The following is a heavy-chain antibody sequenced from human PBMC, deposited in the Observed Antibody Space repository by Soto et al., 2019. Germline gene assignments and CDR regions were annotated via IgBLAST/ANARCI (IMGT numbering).Heavy chain of an antibody. CDR1: GGSVSSGSYY. Sequence: QVQLQESGPGLVQPSETLSLTCTVSGGSVSSGSYYWSWIRQPPGKGLEWIVYIYYSGSTNYNPSLKSRVTTSVDTSKNQFSLKLSSVAAADTAVYYCARTPYYYGSGSYFDYWGQGTLVTVSS. CDR3: ARTPYYYGSGSYFDY. J-gene: IGHJ4*02. V-gene: IGHV4-61*01. CDR2: IYYSGST. D-gene: IGHD3-10*01.